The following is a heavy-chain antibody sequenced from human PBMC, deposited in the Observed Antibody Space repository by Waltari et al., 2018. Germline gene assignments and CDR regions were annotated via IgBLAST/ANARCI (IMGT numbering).Heavy chain of an antibody. CDR3: VRDFDYPTGV. V-gene: IGHV3-74*01. CDR1: AYSFSRNY. J-gene: IGHJ3*01. CDR2: SSGDSTER. D-gene: IGHD1-1*01. Sequence: EWQVVESGGGLVQPGGSLRLSCEASAYSFSRNYMHWVRQTPGKGLMGVARSSGDSTERNYADSVRGRFTISRDNGRNTVYLQMSSLRAEDTAIYYCVRDFDYPTGVWGQGTMVTVSS.